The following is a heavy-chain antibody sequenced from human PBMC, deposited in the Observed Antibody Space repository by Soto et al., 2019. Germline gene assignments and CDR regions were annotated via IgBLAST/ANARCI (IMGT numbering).Heavy chain of an antibody. CDR2: IVPIFGTA. CDR3: ASPTGKLDY. D-gene: IGHD2-8*02. Sequence: QVQLVQSGAEVKKPGSSVKVSCRASGGTFSNYAISWVRQAPGQGLEWKGGIVPIFGTANYAQKFQGRITITADESTSTAYMELSSLRSDDTAVYYCASPTGKLDYWGQGTLVTVSS. CDR1: GGTFSNYA. J-gene: IGHJ4*02. V-gene: IGHV1-69*01.